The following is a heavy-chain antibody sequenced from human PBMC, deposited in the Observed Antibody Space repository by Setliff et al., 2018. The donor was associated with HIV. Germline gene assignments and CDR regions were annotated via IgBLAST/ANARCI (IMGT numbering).Heavy chain of an antibody. Sequence: SETLSLTCTVSGGSISSGGYYWSWIRQPPGKGLEWIGSIYYSGSTYYNPSLKSRVTISVDTSKNQFSLKLNSVTAADTAMYYCARHPPYCSGGSCYRGRGYYFDYWGQGTLVTVSS. CDR1: GGSISSGGYY. D-gene: IGHD2-15*01. CDR3: ARHPPYCSGGSCYRGRGYYFDY. CDR2: IYYSGST. V-gene: IGHV4-39*01. J-gene: IGHJ4*02.